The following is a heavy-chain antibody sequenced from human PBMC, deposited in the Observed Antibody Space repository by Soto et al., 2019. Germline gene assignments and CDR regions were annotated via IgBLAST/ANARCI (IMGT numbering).Heavy chain of an antibody. CDR3: ARVRSGYSHTFVH. V-gene: IGHV1-18*01. CDR2: ISPYSGNT. CDR1: GYPYTTYD. D-gene: IGHD4-4*01. J-gene: IGHJ5*02. Sequence: SVQVSCEASGYPYTTYDLSWVRQAPGQGLEWMGWISPYSGNTKYAQKLQGRVTMTTDTSTNTAYVELRSLRSDDTAVYYCARVRSGYSHTFVHWCQGNRVTV.